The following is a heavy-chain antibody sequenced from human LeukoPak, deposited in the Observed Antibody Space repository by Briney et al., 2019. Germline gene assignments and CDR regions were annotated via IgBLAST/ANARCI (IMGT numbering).Heavy chain of an antibody. V-gene: IGHV3-30*02. CDR3: AKAGSYYYDSSGLYYFDY. D-gene: IGHD3-22*01. Sequence: PGGSLRLFCAASGFPFSSHAMHWVRQAPGKGGGGGASIRDDGSNKYCADSVKGRFTVSRDNSKNTLYLQMNSLRAEDTAVYYCAKAGSYYYDSSGLYYFDYWGQGTLVTVSS. CDR1: GFPFSSHA. J-gene: IGHJ4*02. CDR2: IRDDGSNK.